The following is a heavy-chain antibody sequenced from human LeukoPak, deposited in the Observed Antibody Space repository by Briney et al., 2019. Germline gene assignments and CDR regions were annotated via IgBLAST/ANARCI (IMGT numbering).Heavy chain of an antibody. CDR1: GDSLSSTNS. D-gene: IGHD1-26*01. J-gene: IGHJ4*02. CDR3: ASPYSGNSPFDY. V-gene: IGHV4-28*01. Sequence: SDTLSLTCAVSGDSLSSTNSWGWIRQPPGKGLEWIGYIYYSGSTYYNPSLKSRVTISVDTSKNQFSLKLSSVTAADTAVYYCASPYSGNSPFDYWGQGTLVTVSS. CDR2: IYYSGST.